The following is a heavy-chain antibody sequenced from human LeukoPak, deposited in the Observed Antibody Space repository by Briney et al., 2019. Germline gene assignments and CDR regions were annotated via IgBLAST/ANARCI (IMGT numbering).Heavy chain of an antibody. D-gene: IGHD4-17*01. Sequence: PGGSLRLSCAASVFTFSTYSMHRGRQAPGKGLEWVSSISSGSSYIYYADSVKGRFTISRDNAKNSLYLQMNSLRAEDTAVYFCARVDYADSDYWGQGTLVTVSS. J-gene: IGHJ4*02. CDR2: ISSGSSYI. CDR3: ARVDYADSDY. CDR1: VFTFSTYS. V-gene: IGHV3-21*01.